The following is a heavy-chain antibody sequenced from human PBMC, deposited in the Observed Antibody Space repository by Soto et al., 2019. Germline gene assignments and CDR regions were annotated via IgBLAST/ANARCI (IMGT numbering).Heavy chain of an antibody. J-gene: IGHJ6*02. Sequence: PPETLSLTCTVSGGSISSSSYYWRWVRQPTGKGLEWIGEIYHSGSTNYNPSLKSPVTISVDKSKNQFSLKPSAVTAADTAVYYWARQRDDFWSGYYIPHYYYYGMDVWGQGTTVTVSS. D-gene: IGHD3-3*01. CDR1: GGSISSSSYY. CDR2: IYHSGST. CDR3: ARQRDDFWSGYYIPHYYYYGMDV. V-gene: IGHV4-39*07.